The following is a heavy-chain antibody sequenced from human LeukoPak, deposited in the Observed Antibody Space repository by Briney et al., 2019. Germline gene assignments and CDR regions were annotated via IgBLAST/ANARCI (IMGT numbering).Heavy chain of an antibody. V-gene: IGHV1-69*04. CDR1: GGTFSNYA. Sequence: SVKVSCKASGGTFSNYAISWVRQAPGQGLEWMGRIIPILGITNYAQKFQGRVTITADKSTNTAYMELTSLRAEDTAVYYCARDLGYDDYVGWFDPWGQGTLVTVSS. J-gene: IGHJ5*02. CDR3: ARDLGYDDYVGWFDP. D-gene: IGHD4-17*01. CDR2: IIPILGIT.